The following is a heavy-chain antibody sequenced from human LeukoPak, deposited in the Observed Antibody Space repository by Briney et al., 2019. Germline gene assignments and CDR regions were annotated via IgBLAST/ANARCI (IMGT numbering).Heavy chain of an antibody. D-gene: IGHD1-26*01. CDR2: LVVGSGNT. Sequence: SVKVSCKASGFTFTSSAMQWVRRARGRRLEWIGWLVVGSGNTNYAQKFQERVTITRDMSTSTAYMELSSLRSEDTAVYYCAATSGTYPNHYYYGMDVWGQGTTVTVSS. CDR1: GFTFTSSA. V-gene: IGHV1-58*02. CDR3: AATSGTYPNHYYYGMDV. J-gene: IGHJ6*02.